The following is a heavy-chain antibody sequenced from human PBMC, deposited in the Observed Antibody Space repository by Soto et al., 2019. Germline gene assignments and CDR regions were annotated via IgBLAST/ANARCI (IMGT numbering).Heavy chain of an antibody. Sequence: SETLSLTCTVSGGSISSYYWNWIRQPPGKGLEWIGYISYSGSTNYNPSLKSRVTISVDTSKNQFSLRLSSVTAADTAVYYCARPRYSGYDSYFGYWGQGTLVTVSS. V-gene: IGHV4-59*08. CDR3: ARPRYSGYDSYFGY. CDR1: GGSISSYY. J-gene: IGHJ4*02. D-gene: IGHD5-12*01. CDR2: ISYSGST.